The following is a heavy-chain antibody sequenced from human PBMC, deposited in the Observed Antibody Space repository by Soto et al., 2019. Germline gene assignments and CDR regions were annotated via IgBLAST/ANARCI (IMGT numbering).Heavy chain of an antibody. CDR2: IHSSGST. Sequence: SETLSLTCTVSGASMNSYHWSRIRQPAGKGLEWIGHIHSSGSTNYNPSLKSRVTMSVDTSKNQFSLRLMSLTAADTAVYYCARDQGVAAAGITWFDPWGQGSLVTVSS. CDR1: GASMNSYH. CDR3: ARDQGVAAAGITWFDP. J-gene: IGHJ5*02. D-gene: IGHD6-13*01. V-gene: IGHV4-4*07.